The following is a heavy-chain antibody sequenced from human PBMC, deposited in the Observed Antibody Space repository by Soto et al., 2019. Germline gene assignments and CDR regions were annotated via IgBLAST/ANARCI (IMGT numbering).Heavy chain of an antibody. V-gene: IGHV4-61*01. D-gene: IGHD3-9*01. CDR3: ARAASPYFALLSAFDP. Sequence: SETLSLTCTVSRASLRSGSHYCSRFRQPPGKGLAWLGCIYYSGSTKYNPTLTSPVTLSVDMSKNQFSLKLNSVTAADSSAHSCARAASPYFALLSAFDPCGQGVLVTVSS. J-gene: IGHJ5*02. CDR2: IYYSGST. CDR1: RASLRSGSHY.